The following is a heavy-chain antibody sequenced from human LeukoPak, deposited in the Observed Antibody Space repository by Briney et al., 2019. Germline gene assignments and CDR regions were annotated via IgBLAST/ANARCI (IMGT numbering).Heavy chain of an antibody. J-gene: IGHJ4*02. CDR3: ARGGESPNYYDSSGYYN. CDR1: GGSISSYY. CDR2: IYYSGST. V-gene: IGHV4-59*01. D-gene: IGHD3-22*01. Sequence: PSETLSLTCTVSGGSISSYYWSWNRRPPGKGLEWIGYIYYSGSTNYNPSLKGRVTISVDASKNQFSLKLSSVTAADTAVYYCARGGESPNYYDSSGYYNWGQGTLVTVSS.